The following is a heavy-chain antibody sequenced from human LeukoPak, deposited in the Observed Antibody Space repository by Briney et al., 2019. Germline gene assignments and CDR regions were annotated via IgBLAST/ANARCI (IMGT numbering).Heavy chain of an antibody. Sequence: SETLSLTCTVSGGSISSSSYYWGWIRQPPGKGLEWIGSIYYSGSTYYNPSLKSRVTISVDTSKNQFSLKLSSVTAADTAAYYCARLTILYYYDSSGYYDYWGQGTLVTVSS. CDR1: GGSISSSSYY. J-gene: IGHJ4*02. D-gene: IGHD3-22*01. V-gene: IGHV4-39*01. CDR2: IYYSGST. CDR3: ARLTILYYYDSSGYYDY.